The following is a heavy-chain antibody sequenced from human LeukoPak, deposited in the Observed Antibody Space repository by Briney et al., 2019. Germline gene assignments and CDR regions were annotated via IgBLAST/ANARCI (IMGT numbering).Heavy chain of an antibody. CDR1: GFTFSSYD. J-gene: IGHJ3*02. CDR2: IGTAGKT. D-gene: IGHD3-10*01. CDR3: ARGRGGGTFDI. V-gene: IGHV3-13*04. Sequence: VGSHPVSRAASGFTFSSYDMHWVRQGTGKGLEWVSAIGTAGKTYYPGSVKGRFTTSRENAKNSLYLQMNSLRVGDTAVYYCARGRGGGTFDIWGQGT.